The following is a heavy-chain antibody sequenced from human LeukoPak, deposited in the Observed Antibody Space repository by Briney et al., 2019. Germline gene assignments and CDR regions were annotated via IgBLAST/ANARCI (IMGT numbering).Heavy chain of an antibody. Sequence: ASVKVSCKASGYTFTSYGISWVRQAPGQGLECMGWISAYNGNTNYAQKLQGRVTMTTDTSTSTAYMELRSLRSDDTAVYYCARTRDGYNSRYFDYWGQGTLVTVSS. D-gene: IGHD5-24*01. CDR2: ISAYNGNT. V-gene: IGHV1-18*01. J-gene: IGHJ4*02. CDR1: GYTFTSYG. CDR3: ARTRDGYNSRYFDY.